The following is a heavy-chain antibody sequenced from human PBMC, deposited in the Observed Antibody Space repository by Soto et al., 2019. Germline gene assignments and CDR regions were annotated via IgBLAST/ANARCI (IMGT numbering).Heavy chain of an antibody. CDR1: GGSFSGCY. CDR2: VNHSGGI. Sequence: QVQLQQWGAGLLKPSETLSLTCVVYGGSFSGCYWSWIRQPPGKGLEWFGEVNHSGGIDYNPSLKSRVTISVDTSKNQFSLKLSSVTAADTAVYYCAGRNGYYSGIDYWGQGTLVTVSS. V-gene: IGHV4-34*02. CDR3: AGRNGYYSGIDY. D-gene: IGHD3-22*01. J-gene: IGHJ4*02.